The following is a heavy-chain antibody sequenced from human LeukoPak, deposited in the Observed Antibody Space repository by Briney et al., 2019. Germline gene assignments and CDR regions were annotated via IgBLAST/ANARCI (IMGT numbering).Heavy chain of an antibody. CDR3: ETLPGGAFDI. D-gene: IGHD2-21*01. CDR1: GFTFRSYC. J-gene: IGHJ3*02. CDR2: ISSSSSYI. V-gene: IGHV3-21*04. Sequence: PGGSLRLSCAASGFTFRSYCMNWVRQAPGKGLGGAASISSSSSYIYYADSVKGRFTISRDNDKHSLYLQMNSLRAEDTAVYYCETLPGGAFDIWGQGTMVTVSS.